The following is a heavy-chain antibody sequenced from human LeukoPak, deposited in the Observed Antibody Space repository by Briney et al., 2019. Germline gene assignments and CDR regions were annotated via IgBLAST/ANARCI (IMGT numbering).Heavy chain of an antibody. Sequence: SETLSLTCAVYGGSFSGYYWSWIRQPPGKGLEWIGEINHSGSTNYNPSLKSRVTISVDTSKNQSSLKLSSVTAADTAVYYCARRGEQQAGFDYWGQGTLVTVSS. CDR1: GGSFSGYY. CDR3: ARRGEQQAGFDY. D-gene: IGHD3-16*01. V-gene: IGHV4-34*01. J-gene: IGHJ4*02. CDR2: INHSGST.